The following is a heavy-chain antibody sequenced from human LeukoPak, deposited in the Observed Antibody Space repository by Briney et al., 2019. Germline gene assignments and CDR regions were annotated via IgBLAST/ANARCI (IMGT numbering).Heavy chain of an antibody. CDR3: ARQVGDVSGWDLTFDY. J-gene: IGHJ4*02. CDR1: GGSISSGSYY. D-gene: IGHD6-19*01. Sequence: SETLSLTCTVSGGSISSGSYYWSWIRQPAGKGLEWIGRIYTSGSTNYNPSLKSRVTISVDTSKNQFSLKLSSVTAADTAVYYCARQVGDVSGWDLTFDYWGQGTLVTVSS. V-gene: IGHV4-61*02. CDR2: IYTSGST.